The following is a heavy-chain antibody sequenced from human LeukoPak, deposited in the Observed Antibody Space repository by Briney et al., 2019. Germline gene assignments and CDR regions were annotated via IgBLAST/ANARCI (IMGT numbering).Heavy chain of an antibody. CDR3: AKDRGGSSELGDAFDV. J-gene: IGHJ3*01. Sequence: PGGSLRLSCAASGFTFDEYAMHWVRQAPGKGLEWVSFIRYSSGNIWYVDSVKGRFTISRDNAKNSLYLQMNSLRVEDTALYYCAKDRGGSSELGDAFDVWGQGTMVTVSS. V-gene: IGHV3-9*01. D-gene: IGHD1-26*01. CDR2: IRYSSGNI. CDR1: GFTFDEYA.